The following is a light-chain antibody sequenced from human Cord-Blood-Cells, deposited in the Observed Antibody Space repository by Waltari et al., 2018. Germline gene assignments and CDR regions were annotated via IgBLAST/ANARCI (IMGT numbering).Light chain of an antibody. CDR1: QDISNY. CDR2: DAS. Sequence: DIQMTQSPSSLSASVGDRVPITCQASQDISNYLNWYQQKPGKAPKLLIYDASNLETGVPSRFSGSGSGTDFTFTISSLQPEDIATYYCQQYDNLLIFTFGPGTKVDIK. CDR3: QQYDNLLIFT. J-gene: IGKJ3*01. V-gene: IGKV1-33*01.